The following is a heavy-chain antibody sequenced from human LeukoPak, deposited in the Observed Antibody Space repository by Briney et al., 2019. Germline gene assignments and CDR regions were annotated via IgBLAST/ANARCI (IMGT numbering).Heavy chain of an antibody. J-gene: IGHJ6*02. CDR1: GGTISNYY. Sequence: SETLTLTCGVSGGTISNYYWSWIRQPPGKGLQWIGYIYYSGSTNYNPSLKSRVTISIDTSKNQFSLKLSSVTAADTAVYYCAHSPGHYYGMDVWGQGTTVTVSS. D-gene: IGHD2-21*01. CDR3: AHSPGHYYGMDV. V-gene: IGHV4-59*01. CDR2: IYYSGST.